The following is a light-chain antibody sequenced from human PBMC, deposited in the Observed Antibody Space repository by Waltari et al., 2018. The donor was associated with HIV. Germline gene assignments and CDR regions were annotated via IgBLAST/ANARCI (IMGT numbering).Light chain of an antibody. J-gene: IGKJ4*01. Sequence: DIAMTQSPLSLPVTPREQPSIPCTSSQSLLHSNGYNYLDWYLQKPGQSPQLLIYLGSNRASGVSDRFSGSGSGTDFTLKISRVESDDVGLYYCMQALQTPLTFGGGTKVEIK. CDR2: LGS. CDR1: QSLLHSNGYNY. CDR3: MQALQTPLT. V-gene: IGKV2-28*01.